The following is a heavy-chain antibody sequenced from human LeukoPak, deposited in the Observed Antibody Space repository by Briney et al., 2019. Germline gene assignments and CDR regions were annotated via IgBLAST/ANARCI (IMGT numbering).Heavy chain of an antibody. V-gene: IGHV1-69*13. CDR2: IIPIFGTA. Sequence: SVKVSCKASGGTFSSYAISWVRQAPGQGLEWMGGIIPIFGTANCAQKFQGRVTITADESTSTAYMELSSLRSEDTAVYYCARVVHYYDSSGYKYYFDYRGQGTLVTVSS. CDR1: GGTFSSYA. J-gene: IGHJ4*02. D-gene: IGHD3-22*01. CDR3: ARVVHYYDSSGYKYYFDY.